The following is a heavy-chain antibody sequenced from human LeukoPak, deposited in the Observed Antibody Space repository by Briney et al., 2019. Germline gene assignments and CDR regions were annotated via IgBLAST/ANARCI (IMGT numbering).Heavy chain of an antibody. V-gene: IGHV4-34*01. Sequence: SETLSLTCAVYGGSFSGYYWSWIRQPPGKGLEWIGEINHSGSTNYNPSLKSRVTISVDTSKNQFSLKLSSVTAADTAVYYCARGFSFGGYFYYWGQGTLVTVSS. D-gene: IGHD4-23*01. CDR3: ARGFSFGGYFYY. CDR1: GGSFSGYY. J-gene: IGHJ4*02. CDR2: INHSGST.